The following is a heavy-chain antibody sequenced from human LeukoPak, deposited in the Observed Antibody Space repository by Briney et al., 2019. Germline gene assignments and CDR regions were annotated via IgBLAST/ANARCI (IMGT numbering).Heavy chain of an antibody. D-gene: IGHD2/OR15-2a*01. CDR3: ARAILSPGYYDY. CDR2: IYSGGST. V-gene: IGHV3-53*01. Sequence: GGSLRLSCAASGFTVSSNYMSWVRQAPGKGLEWVSVIYSGGSTYYADPVKGRFTISRDNSKNTLYLQMNSLRAEDTAVYYCARAILSPGYYDYWGQGTLVTVSS. J-gene: IGHJ4*02. CDR1: GFTVSSNY.